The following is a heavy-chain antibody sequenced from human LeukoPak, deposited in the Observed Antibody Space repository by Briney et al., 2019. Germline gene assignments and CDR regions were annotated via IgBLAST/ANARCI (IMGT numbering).Heavy chain of an antibody. CDR3: AKGGGFTSGWHDY. CDR1: GGSIGSYY. D-gene: IGHD6-19*01. V-gene: IGHV4-59*08. J-gene: IGHJ4*02. Sequence: SETLSLTCTVSGGSIGSYYWSWIRQPPGKGLEWIGYIYYSGSTNYNPSLKSRVTISVDTSKNQFSLRLSSVTAADTAVYYCAKGGGFTSGWHDYWGQGTLVTVSS. CDR2: IYYSGST.